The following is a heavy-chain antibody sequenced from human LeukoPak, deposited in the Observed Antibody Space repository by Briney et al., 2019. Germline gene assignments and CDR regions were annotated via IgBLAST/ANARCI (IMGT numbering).Heavy chain of an antibody. CDR3: AREVSGGSCYNT. D-gene: IGHD2-15*01. CDR2: MYYSGNS. J-gene: IGHJ5*02. CDR1: GASIRSHY. Sequence: SETLSLTCTVSGASIRSHYWSWIRQPPGKGLEWIGYMYYSGNSNYNPALKSRVTISVDTSKNQFSLKLSSVTAADTAVYYCAREVSGGSCYNTWGQGTLVTVSS. V-gene: IGHV4-59*11.